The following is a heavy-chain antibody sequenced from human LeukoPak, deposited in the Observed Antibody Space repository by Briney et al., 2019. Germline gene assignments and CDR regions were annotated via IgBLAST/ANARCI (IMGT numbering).Heavy chain of an antibody. CDR3: ASPLVGATTNAFDI. Sequence: ASVKVSCKASGYTFNSYGISWVRQAPGQGLEWMGWISPYNGNTNYAQKFQGRVTMTTDTSTTTAYMELSSLRSEDTAVYYCASPLVGATTNAFDIWGQGTMVTVSS. V-gene: IGHV1-18*01. J-gene: IGHJ3*02. D-gene: IGHD1-26*01. CDR2: ISPYNGNT. CDR1: GYTFNSYG.